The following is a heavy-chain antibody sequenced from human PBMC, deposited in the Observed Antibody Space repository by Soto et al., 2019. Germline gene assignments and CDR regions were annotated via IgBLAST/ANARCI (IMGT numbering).Heavy chain of an antibody. Sequence: QVQLVQSGAEVKKPGASVKVSCKASGYTFTDYYMYWVRQAPGQGLEWMGIINPSGGATTYTQKFQGGVTMTRDTSTSTVYMEMSSLGSEDTAVYFCARGGDFWSGYSDYWGQGTLVTVSS. J-gene: IGHJ4*02. CDR3: ARGGDFWSGYSDY. D-gene: IGHD3-3*01. CDR2: INPSGGAT. CDR1: GYTFTDYY. V-gene: IGHV1-46*01.